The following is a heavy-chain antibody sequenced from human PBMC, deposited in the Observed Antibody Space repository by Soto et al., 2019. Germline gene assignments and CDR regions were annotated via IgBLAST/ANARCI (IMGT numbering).Heavy chain of an antibody. CDR2: IYYSGST. CDR1: GGSISSYY. D-gene: IGHD6-6*01. CDR3: AGGRISVVNFDY. V-gene: IGHV4-59*01. Sequence: SETLSLTCTVSGGSISSYYLSWIRQPPGKGLEWIGYIYYSGSTNYNPSLKSRVTISVDTSKNQFSLKLSSVTAADTAVYYCAGGRISVVNFDYWGQGTLVTVSS. J-gene: IGHJ4*02.